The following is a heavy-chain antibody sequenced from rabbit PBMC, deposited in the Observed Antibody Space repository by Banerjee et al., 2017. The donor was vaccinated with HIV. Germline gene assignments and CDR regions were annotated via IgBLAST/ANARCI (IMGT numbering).Heavy chain of an antibody. V-gene: IGHV1S45*01. CDR3: ARGGPDAGYGYALNL. J-gene: IGHJ4*01. CDR1: GIDFSSYYY. D-gene: IGHD6-1*01. Sequence: QEQLEESGGGLVKPGGTLTLTCKASGIDFSSYYYMCWVRQAPGKGLEWIGCIYSGIGSTYYASWAKGRFTISKTSSTTVTLQMTSLTAADTATYFCARGGPDAGYGYALNLWGPGTLVTVS. CDR2: IYSGIGST.